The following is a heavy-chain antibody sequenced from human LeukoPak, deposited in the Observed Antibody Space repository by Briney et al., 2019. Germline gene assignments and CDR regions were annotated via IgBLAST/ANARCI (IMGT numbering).Heavy chain of an antibody. CDR2: ISGSGGST. Sequence: GGSLRLSCAASGFTVSSNYMSWVRQAPGKGLEWVSAISGSGGSTYYADSVKGRFTISRDNSKNTLYLQMNSLRAEDTAVYYCAKGTGYYGDYVWFDYWGQGTLVTVSS. CDR1: GFTVSSNY. D-gene: IGHD4-17*01. CDR3: AKGTGYYGDYVWFDY. V-gene: IGHV3-23*01. J-gene: IGHJ4*02.